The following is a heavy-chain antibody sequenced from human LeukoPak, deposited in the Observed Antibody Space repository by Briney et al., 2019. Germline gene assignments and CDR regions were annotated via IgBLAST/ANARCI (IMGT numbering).Heavy chain of an antibody. D-gene: IGHD3-3*01. CDR3: ARGFGFLKWLFLY. J-gene: IGHJ4*02. CDR1: GFTFSSYS. Sequence: GGSLRLSCAASGFTFSSYSINWVRQAPGKGLEWVSSISSSSSYIYYADSVKGRFTISRDNAKNSLYLQMNSLRAEDTAVYYCARGFGFLKWLFLYWGQGTLVTVSS. CDR2: ISSSSSYI. V-gene: IGHV3-21*01.